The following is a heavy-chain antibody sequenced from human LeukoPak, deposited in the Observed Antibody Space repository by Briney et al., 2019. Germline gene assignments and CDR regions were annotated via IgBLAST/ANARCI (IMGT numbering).Heavy chain of an antibody. Sequence: SETLSLTCAVYGGSFSGYYWSWIRQPPGKGLEWIGEINHSGSTNYNPSLKSRVTISVDTSKNQFSLKLSSVTAADTAVYYCARDRGSQPFIDYWGQGTLVTVSS. V-gene: IGHV4-34*01. CDR2: INHSGST. J-gene: IGHJ4*02. D-gene: IGHD1-26*01. CDR1: GGSFSGYY. CDR3: ARDRGSQPFIDY.